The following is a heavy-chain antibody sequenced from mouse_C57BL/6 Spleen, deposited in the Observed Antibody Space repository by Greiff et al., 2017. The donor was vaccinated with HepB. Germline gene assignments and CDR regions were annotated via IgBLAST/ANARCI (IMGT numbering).Heavy chain of an antibody. CDR2: IRLKSDNYAT. D-gene: IGHD2-5*01. CDR3: TVYSNYVGYFDV. CDR1: GFTFSNYW. V-gene: IGHV6-3*01. Sequence: EVKLEESGGGLVQPGGSMKLSCVASGFTFSNYWMNWVRQSPEKGLEWVAQIRLKSDNYATHYAESVKGRFTISRDDSKSSVYLQMNNLRAEDTGIYYCTVYSNYVGYFDVWGTGTTVTVSS. J-gene: IGHJ1*03.